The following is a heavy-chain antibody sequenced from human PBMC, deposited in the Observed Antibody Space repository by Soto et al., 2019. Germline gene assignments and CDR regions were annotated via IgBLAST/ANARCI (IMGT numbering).Heavy chain of an antibody. Sequence: QVQLVESGGGLVKPGGSLRLSCTASGFTFSDHNMSWIRQAPGKGLEWVSYIRSSDGTIYYADSVKGRFTISRDNAKNSLYLQMNGLSAEDTAVYYCAKHSGFDLDFWGQGTLVTVSS. V-gene: IGHV3-11*01. J-gene: IGHJ4*02. CDR1: GFTFSDHN. CDR3: AKHSGFDLDF. CDR2: IRSSDGTI. D-gene: IGHD3-3*02.